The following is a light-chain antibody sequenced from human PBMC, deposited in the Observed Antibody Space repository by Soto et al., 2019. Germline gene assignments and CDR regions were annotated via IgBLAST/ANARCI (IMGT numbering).Light chain of an antibody. Sequence: QSVLTQPASVSGSPGQSITISCTGTSSDVGSYNLVSWYQQHPGKAPKLMIYEGSKRPSGVSNRFSGSKSGNTAPLTISGLQAEDEADYYCCSYAGSSTLGPNYVFGTGTKLTVL. J-gene: IGLJ1*01. CDR1: SSDVGSYNL. V-gene: IGLV2-23*01. CDR3: CSYAGSSTLGPNYV. CDR2: EGS.